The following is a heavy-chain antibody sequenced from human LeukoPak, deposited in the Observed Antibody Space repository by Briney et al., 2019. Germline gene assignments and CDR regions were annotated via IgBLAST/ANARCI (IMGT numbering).Heavy chain of an antibody. D-gene: IGHD5-24*01. CDR2: INPSGGST. J-gene: IGHJ3*02. Sequence: GASVKVSCKASGYTFTSYYMHWVRQAPGQGLEWMGIINPSGGSTSYAQKFQGRVTMTRDMSTSTAYMELSSLRSEDTAVYYCARVRDGYNDAYDIWGQGTMVTVHS. CDR3: ARVRDGYNDAYDI. CDR1: GYTFTSYY. V-gene: IGHV1-46*01.